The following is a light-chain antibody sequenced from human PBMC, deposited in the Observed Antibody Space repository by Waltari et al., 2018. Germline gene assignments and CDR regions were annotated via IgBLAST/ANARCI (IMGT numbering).Light chain of an antibody. Sequence: DVQMTQSPSTLSASVGDRVTITCRASQSVSSWLAWYQQKPGKAPKLLIYSASRLESGVPSRFSGSVSGTEFTLTISSLQPDDFATYYCQKYNYNSRTFGQGTKVDIK. CDR2: SAS. V-gene: IGKV1-5*03. CDR3: QKYNYNSRT. CDR1: QSVSSW. J-gene: IGKJ1*01.